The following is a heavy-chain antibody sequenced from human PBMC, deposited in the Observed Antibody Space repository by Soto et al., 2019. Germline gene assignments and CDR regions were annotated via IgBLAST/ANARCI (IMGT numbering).Heavy chain of an antibody. CDR1: GGTFSSYA. CDR2: IIPIFGTA. CDR3: ARSLRFLEWLPYYYYYYGMDA. J-gene: IGHJ6*02. V-gene: IGHV1-69*13. D-gene: IGHD3-3*01. Sequence: SVKVSCKASGGTFSSYAISWVRQAPGQGLEWMGGIIPIFGTANYAQKFQGRVTITADESTSTAYMELSSLRSEDTAVYYCARSLRFLEWLPYYYYYYGMDAWGQGTTVTVSS.